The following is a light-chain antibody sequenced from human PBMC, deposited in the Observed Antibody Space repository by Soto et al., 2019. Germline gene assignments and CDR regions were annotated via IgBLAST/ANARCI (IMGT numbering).Light chain of an antibody. V-gene: IGLV3-21*04. CDR2: YDS. CDR3: QVWDSSSDHRVV. Sequence: SYELTQPPSVSVAPGKTARITCGGNNIGSKSVHWYQQKPGQAPVLVIYYDSDRPSGIPERFSGSNSGNTATLTISRVEARDEADYYCQVWDSSSDHRVVFGGGPKLTVL. J-gene: IGLJ2*01. CDR1: NIGSKS.